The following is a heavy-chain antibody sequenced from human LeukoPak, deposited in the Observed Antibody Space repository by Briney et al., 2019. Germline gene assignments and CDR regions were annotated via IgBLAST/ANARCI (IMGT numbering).Heavy chain of an antibody. CDR3: ARDPFGGWYLYGMDV. D-gene: IGHD6-19*01. Sequence: ASVKVSCKASGYTFTGYYMHWVRQAPGQGLEWMGWINPNSGGTNYAQKFQGRVTVTRDTSISTAYMELGRLRSDDTAVYYCARDPFGGWYLYGMDVWGQGTTVTVSS. CDR2: INPNSGGT. J-gene: IGHJ6*02. CDR1: GYTFTGYY. V-gene: IGHV1-2*02.